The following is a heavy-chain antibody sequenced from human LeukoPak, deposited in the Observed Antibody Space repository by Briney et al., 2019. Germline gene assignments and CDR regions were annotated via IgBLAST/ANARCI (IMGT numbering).Heavy chain of an antibody. Sequence: GGSLRLSCAASGFTFNDYYMSWIRQAPGKGLEWLSYINIGGTNTHYADSVKGRFTISRDNAKNSLYLQMNSLRAEDTAVYYCARDRVYSSSPGFDYWGQGTLVTVSS. V-gene: IGHV3-11*06. J-gene: IGHJ4*02. CDR3: ARDRVYSSSPGFDY. CDR1: GFTFNDYY. CDR2: INIGGTNT. D-gene: IGHD6-6*01.